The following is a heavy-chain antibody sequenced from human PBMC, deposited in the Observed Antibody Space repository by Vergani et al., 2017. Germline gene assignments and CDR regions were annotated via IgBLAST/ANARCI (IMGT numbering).Heavy chain of an antibody. CDR2: IIPIFGTA. D-gene: IGHD2-2*02. J-gene: IGHJ6*03. V-gene: IGHV1-69*14. CDR3: ARGGWVPAAIWGYYYMDV. Sequence: QVQLVQSGAEVKKPGSSVKVSCKASGGTFSSYAISWVRQAPGQGLEWMGRIIPIFGTANYAQKFQGRVTITADKSTSTAYMELSSLRSEDTAVYYCARGGWVPAAIWGYYYMDVWGKGTTVTVAS. CDR1: GGTFSSYA.